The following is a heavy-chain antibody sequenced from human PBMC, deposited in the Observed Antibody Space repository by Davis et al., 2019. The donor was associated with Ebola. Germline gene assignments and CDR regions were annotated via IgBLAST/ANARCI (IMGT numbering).Heavy chain of an antibody. Sequence: SETLSLTCAVSGGSISSSSYYWGWIRQPPGKGLEWIGSIYYSGSTYYNPSLKSRVTISVDTSKNQFSLKLSSVTAADTAVYYCARSLTYYYDSSGYYRADAFDIWGQGTMVTVSS. J-gene: IGHJ3*02. CDR1: GGSISSSSYY. V-gene: IGHV4-39*01. CDR3: ARSLTYYYDSSGYYRADAFDI. CDR2: IYYSGST. D-gene: IGHD3-22*01.